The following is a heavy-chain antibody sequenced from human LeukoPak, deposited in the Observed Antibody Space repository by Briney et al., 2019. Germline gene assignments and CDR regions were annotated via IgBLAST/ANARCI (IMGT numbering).Heavy chain of an antibody. CDR2: INSEGGDT. D-gene: IGHD3-22*01. V-gene: IGHV3-74*03. CDR1: GFTFSSSG. Sequence: GGCLRLSCAAAGFTFSSSGMHWVRQAPGEGRGWVALINSEGGDTKYADSVKGRFTISRDNVKNTLYLQTNSLRAEDTAVYYCASRIPSVSSSFWGQGTLVTVSS. CDR3: ASRIPSVSSSF. J-gene: IGHJ4*02.